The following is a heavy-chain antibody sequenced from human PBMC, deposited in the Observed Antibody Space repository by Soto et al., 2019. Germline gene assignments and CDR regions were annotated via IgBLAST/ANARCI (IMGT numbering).Heavy chain of an antibody. CDR3: ARDLSGYGYDY. Sequence: GESLKISCADSGFTFSSYAMHWVRQAPGKGLEWVAIISYDGTIKYYADSVKGRFTISRDNSKNTLYLQMNSLRAEDTAVYYCARDLSGYGYDYWGQGALVTVS. CDR1: GFTFSSYA. V-gene: IGHV3-30*04. D-gene: IGHD5-18*01. CDR2: ISYDGTIK. J-gene: IGHJ4*02.